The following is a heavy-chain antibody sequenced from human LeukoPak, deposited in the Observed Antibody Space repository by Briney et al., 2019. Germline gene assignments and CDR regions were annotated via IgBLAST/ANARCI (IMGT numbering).Heavy chain of an antibody. CDR1: GFTFSSYA. D-gene: IGHD5-18*01. Sequence: GGSLRLSCAASGFTFSSYAMHWVRQAPGKGLEWVAVISYDGSNKYYADSVKGRFTISRDNSKNTLYLQMNSLRAEDTAVYYCAKDHSYGPLDYYYYMDVWGKGTTVTVSS. CDR3: AKDHSYGPLDYYYYMDV. J-gene: IGHJ6*03. CDR2: ISYDGSNK. V-gene: IGHV3-30-3*01.